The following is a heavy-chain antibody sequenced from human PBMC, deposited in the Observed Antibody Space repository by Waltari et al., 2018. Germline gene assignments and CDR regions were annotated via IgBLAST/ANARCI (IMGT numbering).Heavy chain of an antibody. V-gene: IGHV5-51*03. J-gene: IGHJ3*02. Sequence: VKKPGESLKISCKGSGYSFTSYWIGWVRQMPGKGLEWMGIIYPGDSDTRYSPSFQGQVTISADKSISTAYLQWSSLKASDTAMYYCARRSCGGDCYPYAFDIWGQGTMVTVSS. D-gene: IGHD2-21*01. CDR1: GYSFTSYW. CDR2: IYPGDSDT. CDR3: ARRSCGGDCYPYAFDI.